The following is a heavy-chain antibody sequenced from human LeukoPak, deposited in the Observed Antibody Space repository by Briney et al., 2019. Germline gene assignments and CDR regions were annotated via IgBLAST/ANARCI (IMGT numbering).Heavy chain of an antibody. V-gene: IGHV3-30*18. CDR1: GFTFSSYG. Sequence: PGRSLRLSCAASGFTFSSYGMHWVRQAPGKGLEWVAVTSYDGSNKYYADSVKGRFTISRDNSKNTLYLQMNSLRAEDTAVYYCAKDHGYSYGLYYYGMDVWGQGTTVTVSS. J-gene: IGHJ6*02. CDR3: AKDHGYSYGLYYYGMDV. D-gene: IGHD5-18*01. CDR2: TSYDGSNK.